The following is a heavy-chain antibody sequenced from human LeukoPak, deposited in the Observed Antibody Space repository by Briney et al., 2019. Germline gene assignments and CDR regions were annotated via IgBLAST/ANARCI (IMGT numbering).Heavy chain of an antibody. J-gene: IGHJ4*02. CDR2: IYYSGST. CDR3: ARGHMVNWGAPFDY. Sequence: PSETLSLTCTVSGGSISSYYWSWIRQPPGKGLEWIGYIYYSGSTNYNPSLKSRVTISVDTSKNQFSLKLSSVTAADTAVYYGARGHMVNWGAPFDYWGQGTLVTVSS. V-gene: IGHV4-59*01. CDR1: GGSISSYY. D-gene: IGHD7-27*01.